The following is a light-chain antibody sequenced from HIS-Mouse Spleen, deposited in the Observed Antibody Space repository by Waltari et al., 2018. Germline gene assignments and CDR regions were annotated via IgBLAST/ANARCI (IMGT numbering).Light chain of an antibody. CDR2: GKN. V-gene: IGLV3-19*01. CDR1: SPRSYY. J-gene: IGLJ2*01. CDR3: NSRDSSGNHVV. Sequence: SSELTQDPAVSVALGQTVRITCQGDSPRSYYASWYQQKPGQAPVLVIYGKNNRPSGLPYRCSGSRSRNAASLTITGAQAEDEADYYCNSRDSSGNHVVFGGGTKLTVL.